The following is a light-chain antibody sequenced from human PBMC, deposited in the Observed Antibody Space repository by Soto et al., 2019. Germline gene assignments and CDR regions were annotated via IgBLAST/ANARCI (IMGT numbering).Light chain of an antibody. J-gene: IGLJ2*01. CDR1: SSDIGGYNY. Sequence: QSALTQPASVSGSPGQSITISCTGTSSDIGGYNYVSWYQQYPDKAPKLMIFEVTERPSGISNRFSGSKSDNTASLTISGLRPEDEADYSCASFSSISTFVFGGGTKLTVL. V-gene: IGLV2-14*01. CDR3: ASFSSISTFV. CDR2: EVT.